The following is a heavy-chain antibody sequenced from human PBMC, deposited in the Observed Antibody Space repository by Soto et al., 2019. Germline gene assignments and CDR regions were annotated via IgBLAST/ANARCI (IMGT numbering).Heavy chain of an antibody. CDR1: DGSLSSGGYY. CDR2: IHGGGST. D-gene: IGHD6-13*01. Sequence: PSETLSLTYSVSDGSLSSGGYYWSWIRQPPGKGLEWIGFIHGGGSTLYSPSLKSRLTISIETSERQFSLKLSSVTAADTAVYYCVRGKDKDDSSFWFYWGQGTPVTVSS. J-gene: IGHJ4*01. CDR3: VRGKDKDDSSFWFY. V-gene: IGHV4-31*03.